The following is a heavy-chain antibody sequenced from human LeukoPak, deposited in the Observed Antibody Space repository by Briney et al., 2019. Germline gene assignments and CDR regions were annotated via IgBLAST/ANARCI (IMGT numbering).Heavy chain of an antibody. V-gene: IGHV4-4*07. CDR1: GGSISSYY. J-gene: IGHJ6*02. CDR2: IYTSGST. Sequence: SETLSLTCTVSGGSISSYYWSWIRQPAGKGLEWIGRIYTSGSTNYNPSLKSRVTMSVDTSKNQFSLKLSSVTAADTAVYYCARDGRWYQHDVSGDMDVWGQGTTVTVSS. CDR3: ARDGRWYQHDVSGDMDV. D-gene: IGHD4-23*01.